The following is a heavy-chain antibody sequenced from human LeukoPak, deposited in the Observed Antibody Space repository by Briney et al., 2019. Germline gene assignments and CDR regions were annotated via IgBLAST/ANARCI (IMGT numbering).Heavy chain of an antibody. V-gene: IGHV4-4*09. CDR1: GGSISSYY. CDR3: ARGGVVLSPPRNWFDP. Sequence: SETLSLTCTVSGGSISSYYWCWVRQPPGKGREWIGYIHDSGSTDYNPSLKSRVTISVDTSKNQFSLKLSSVTAADAAVYYCARGGVVLSPPRNWFDPWGQGTLVTVSS. D-gene: IGHD3-16*01. J-gene: IGHJ5*02. CDR2: IHDSGST.